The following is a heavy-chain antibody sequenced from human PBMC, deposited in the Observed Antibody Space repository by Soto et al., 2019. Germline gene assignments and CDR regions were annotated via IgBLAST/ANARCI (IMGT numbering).Heavy chain of an antibody. Sequence: ASVKVSCKASGGTFSIYGFSWVGQAPGQGPEWIGGIIPILTTPNYAQKFQGRVTIVADESTTTVYMELSSLKFEDTAVYYCATAVDIATTGEDGMDALGEGTGVTVSS. CDR1: GGTFSIYG. CDR3: ATAVDIATTGEDGMDA. V-gene: IGHV1-69*13. J-gene: IGHJ6*04. CDR2: IIPILTTP. D-gene: IGHD2-8*02.